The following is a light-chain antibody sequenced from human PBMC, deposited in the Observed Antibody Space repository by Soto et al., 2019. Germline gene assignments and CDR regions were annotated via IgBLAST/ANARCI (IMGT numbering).Light chain of an antibody. Sequence: EIVLTQSPATLSLSPGERATPSCGASQSVSSYLAWYQKKPGQAPRLLXYDASNRATGIPARFSGSGSGTDFTLTISILDPEDFAVYYCQQRSNWPPLTFGGGTKV. CDR2: DAS. J-gene: IGKJ4*01. CDR1: QSVSSY. CDR3: QQRSNWPPLT. V-gene: IGKV3-11*01.